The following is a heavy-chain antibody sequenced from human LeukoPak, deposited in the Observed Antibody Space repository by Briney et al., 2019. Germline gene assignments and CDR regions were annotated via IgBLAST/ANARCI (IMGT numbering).Heavy chain of an antibody. CDR1: GFTFSSYW. CDR2: IKQDGSEK. J-gene: IGHJ4*02. V-gene: IGHV3-7*01. Sequence: GGSLRLSCAASGFTFSSYWMSWVRQAPGKGLEWVANIKQDGSEKYYVDSVKGRFTISRDNAKNSLYLQMNSLRAEDTAVYYCASSDYSSGYNYYFDYWGQGTLVTVSS. CDR3: ASSDYSSGYNYYFDY. D-gene: IGHD6-19*01.